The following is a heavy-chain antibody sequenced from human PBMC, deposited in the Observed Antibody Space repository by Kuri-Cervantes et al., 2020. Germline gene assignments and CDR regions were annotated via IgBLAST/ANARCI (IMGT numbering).Heavy chain of an antibody. Sequence: GGSLRLSCAASGFTFSSYGMHWVRQAPGKGLEWVAVIWYDGSNKYYADSAKGRFTISRDNSKNTLYLQMKSLRAEDTAVYYCAKGTQLWPEASFDYWGQGTLVTVSS. CDR3: AKGTQLWPEASFDY. D-gene: IGHD5-18*01. CDR1: GFTFSSYG. V-gene: IGHV3-33*06. CDR2: IWYDGSNK. J-gene: IGHJ4*02.